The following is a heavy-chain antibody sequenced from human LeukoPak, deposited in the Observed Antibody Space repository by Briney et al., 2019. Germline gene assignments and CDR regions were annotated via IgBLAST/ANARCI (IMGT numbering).Heavy chain of an antibody. CDR3: ARVGLRFLEWLPPADY. D-gene: IGHD3-3*01. J-gene: IGHJ4*02. Sequence: GSLRLSCAASGFTFSSYAMHWVRQAPGKGLEWVAVISYDGSNKYYADSVEGRFTISRDNSKNTLYLQMNSLRAEDTAVYYCARVGLRFLEWLPPADYWGQGTLVTVSS. V-gene: IGHV3-30-3*01. CDR2: ISYDGSNK. CDR1: GFTFSSYA.